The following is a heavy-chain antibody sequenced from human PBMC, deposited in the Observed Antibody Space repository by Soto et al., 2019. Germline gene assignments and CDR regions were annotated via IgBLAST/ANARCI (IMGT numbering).Heavy chain of an antibody. D-gene: IGHD6-19*01. V-gene: IGHV1-2*04. Sequence: ASVKVSCKASGYTFTGYYMHWVRQAPGQGLEWMGWINPNSGGTNYAQKFQGWVTMTRDTSISTAYMELSRLRSDDTAVYYCARGGIAVAAFYFDYWGQGTLVTVSS. CDR3: ARGGIAVAAFYFDY. CDR2: INPNSGGT. CDR1: GYTFTGYY. J-gene: IGHJ4*02.